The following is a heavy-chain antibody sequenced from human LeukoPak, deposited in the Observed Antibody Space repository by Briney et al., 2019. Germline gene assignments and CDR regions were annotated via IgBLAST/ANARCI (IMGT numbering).Heavy chain of an antibody. Sequence: ASVKVSCKASGYTFTGYYMHWVRQAPGQGLEWMGWINPNSGGTNYAQKFQGRVTMTRDTSISTAYMELSRLRSDDTAVYYCARASDYGDYGGFDYWGQGTLVTVSS. CDR2: INPNSGGT. CDR3: ARASDYGDYGGFDY. D-gene: IGHD4-17*01. V-gene: IGHV1-2*02. CDR1: GYTFTGYY. J-gene: IGHJ4*02.